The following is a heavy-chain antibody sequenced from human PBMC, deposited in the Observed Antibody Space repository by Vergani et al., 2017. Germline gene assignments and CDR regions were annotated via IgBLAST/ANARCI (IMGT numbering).Heavy chain of an antibody. Sequence: QVQLVQSGAEVKKPGASVKVSCKASGYTFTSYYMHRVRQAPGQGLEWMGIINPSGGSTSYAQKFQGRVTMTRDTSTSTVYMELSSLRSEDTAVYYCARGMGSGSFNYYYYYGMDVWGQGTTVTVSS. CDR2: INPSGGST. V-gene: IGHV1-46*01. J-gene: IGHJ6*02. CDR1: GYTFTSYY. D-gene: IGHD3-10*01. CDR3: ARGMGSGSFNYYYYYGMDV.